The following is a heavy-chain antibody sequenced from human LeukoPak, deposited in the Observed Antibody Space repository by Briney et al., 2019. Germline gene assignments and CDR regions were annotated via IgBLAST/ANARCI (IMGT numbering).Heavy chain of an antibody. CDR1: GFTFSSYA. J-gene: IGHJ6*04. CDR2: ISGSGGST. Sequence: GGSLRLSCAASGFTFSSYAMSWVRQAPGKGLEWVSAISGSGGSTYYADSVKGRFTISRDNSKNTLYLQMNSLRAEDTAVYYCAKDLGYYDFWSGYSDVWGEGTTVTVSS. D-gene: IGHD3-3*01. CDR3: AKDLGYYDFWSGYSDV. V-gene: IGHV3-23*01.